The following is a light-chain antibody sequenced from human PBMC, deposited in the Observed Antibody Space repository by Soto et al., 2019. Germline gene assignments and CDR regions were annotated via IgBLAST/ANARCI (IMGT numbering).Light chain of an antibody. Sequence: DIQMTQSPSTLSASVGDRVTITCRASQSISSWLAWYQLKPGKAPKLLIYDASSLQSGVPSRFSGSGSGTEFTLTISSLQPEDFATYYCQQLNSYPQLTFGGGTKVDIK. CDR2: DAS. J-gene: IGKJ4*01. CDR3: QQLNSYPQLT. CDR1: QSISSW. V-gene: IGKV1-5*01.